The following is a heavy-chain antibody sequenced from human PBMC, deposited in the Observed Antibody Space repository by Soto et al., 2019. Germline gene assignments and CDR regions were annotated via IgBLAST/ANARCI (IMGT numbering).Heavy chain of an antibody. CDR3: ATYYYGSGSYGYDY. D-gene: IGHD3-10*01. Sequence: QVQLVQSGAEVKKPGASVKVSCKASGYTFTSYATHWVRQAPGQRLEWMGWINAGNGNTKHSQKFQGRVTITRDTSASTAYMELSSLRSEDTAVYYCATYYYGSGSYGYDYWGQGTLVTVSS. CDR1: GYTFTSYA. V-gene: IGHV1-3*01. CDR2: INAGNGNT. J-gene: IGHJ4*02.